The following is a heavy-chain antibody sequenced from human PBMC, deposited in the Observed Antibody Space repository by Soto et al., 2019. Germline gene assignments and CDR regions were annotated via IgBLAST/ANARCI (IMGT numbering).Heavy chain of an antibody. CDR1: GFSFSDYY. D-gene: IGHD2-2*01. J-gene: IGHJ6*02. Sequence: GESLKISCAASGFSFSDYYFNWIRQAPGKGLEWVSYITSGSTIYYADSVKGRFTISRDNAMKSLYLEMNSLRAEDTAVYYCARGGQDIVVVPAASPYYYYGLDVWGQGTTVTVSS. V-gene: IGHV3-11*01. CDR2: ITSGSTI. CDR3: ARGGQDIVVVPAASPYYYYGLDV.